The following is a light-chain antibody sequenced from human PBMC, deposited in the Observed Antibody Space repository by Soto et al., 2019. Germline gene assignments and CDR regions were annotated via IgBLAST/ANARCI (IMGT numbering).Light chain of an antibody. CDR3: GTWDSSLSAGGV. CDR2: DNN. V-gene: IGLV1-51*01. CDR1: SSNIGNNY. J-gene: IGLJ1*01. Sequence: QSVLTQPPSVSAAPGQKVTISCSGSSSNIGNNYVSWYQQLPGTAPKLLIYDNNKRPSGIPDRFSGSKSGTSATLGTTGLQTGDEADYYCGTWDSSLSAGGVFGTGTKVTVL.